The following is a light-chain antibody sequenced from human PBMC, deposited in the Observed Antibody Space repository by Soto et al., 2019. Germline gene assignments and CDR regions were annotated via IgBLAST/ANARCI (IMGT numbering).Light chain of an antibody. CDR3: QERSDSPPLT. V-gene: IGKV3-11*01. J-gene: IGKJ4*01. CDR1: QSVFGY. Sequence: EVVLTQSPATLSLSPGDRATLSCRASQSVFGYLAWYQHKPGQAPRLLIYDAYKRATGVPARFSGSGSETDFTLIVSSLEPEDFAVDYCQERSDSPPLTFGGGTEVEIK. CDR2: DAY.